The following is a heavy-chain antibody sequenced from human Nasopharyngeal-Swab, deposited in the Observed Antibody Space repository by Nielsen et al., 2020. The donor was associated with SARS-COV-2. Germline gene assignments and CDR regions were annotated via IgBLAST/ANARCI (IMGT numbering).Heavy chain of an antibody. CDR2: ITSSSATI. CDR3: ARDRRGYSYGVYQYYGMDV. CDR1: RFSFTDYS. Sequence: LKISCVASRFSFTDYSMSWVRQAPGKGLEWISYITSSSATIYYADSVKGRFTISRDNAKNSLYLQMNSLRAEDTAVYYCARDRRGYSYGVYQYYGMDVWGQGTTVTVSS. D-gene: IGHD5-18*01. J-gene: IGHJ6*02. V-gene: IGHV3-48*04.